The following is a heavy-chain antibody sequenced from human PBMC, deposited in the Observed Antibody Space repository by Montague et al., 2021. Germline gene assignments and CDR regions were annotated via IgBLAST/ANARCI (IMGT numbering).Heavy chain of an antibody. CDR3: AREWSAFDF. CDR2: IYSSGNT. CDR1: GDSMNTYK. Sequence: SDTLSLTCTVSGDSMNTYKWNWIRQPPGKGLEWIGYIYSSGNTNYNPSLKSRVTISVDTSRNQFSLEVSSVTAADTAKYYCAREWSAFDFWGQGIMVTVSS. J-gene: IGHJ3*01. D-gene: IGHD1-26*01. V-gene: IGHV4-59*01.